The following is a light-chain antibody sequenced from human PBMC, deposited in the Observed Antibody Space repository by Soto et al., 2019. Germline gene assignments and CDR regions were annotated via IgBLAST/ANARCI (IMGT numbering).Light chain of an antibody. V-gene: IGLV1-44*01. CDR1: SSNIGTSS. CDR2: TTN. J-gene: IGLJ1*01. Sequence: QSVLTQPHSASGTPGQRVTISCSGSSSNIGTSSVHWFQQLPGTAPKLLISTTNQRPSGVPERFSGSKSGTSASLVISGLQSEDEPDYYCAAWDDSLNGHVFGTGTKLTVL. CDR3: AAWDDSLNGHV.